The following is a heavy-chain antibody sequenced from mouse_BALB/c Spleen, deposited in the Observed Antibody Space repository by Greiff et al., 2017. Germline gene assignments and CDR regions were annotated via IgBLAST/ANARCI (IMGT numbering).Heavy chain of an antibody. CDR1: GYAFTNYL. J-gene: IGHJ4*01. Sequence: QVQLQQSGAELVRPGTSVKVSCKASGYAFTNYLIEWVKQRPGQGLEWIGVINPGSGGTNYNEKFKGKATLTADKSSSTAYMQLSSLTSDDSAVYYCARWRYDYAMDYWGQGTSVTVSS. CDR2: INPGSGGT. D-gene: IGHD2-14*01. V-gene: IGHV1-54*01. CDR3: ARWRYDYAMDY.